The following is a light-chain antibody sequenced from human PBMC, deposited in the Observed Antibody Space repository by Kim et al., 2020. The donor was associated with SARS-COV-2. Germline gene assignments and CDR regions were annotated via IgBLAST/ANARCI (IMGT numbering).Light chain of an antibody. CDR1: QSVSTY. CDR2: HAS. CDR3: QQRSNWPRT. V-gene: IGKV3-11*01. Sequence: SLSPGERATLPCRASQSVSTYLAWYQQKPGQAPRLLIYHASNRATGIPARFSGSGSGTDFTLTISSLEPEDFAVYYCQQRSNWPRTFGRGTKLEI. J-gene: IGKJ2*02.